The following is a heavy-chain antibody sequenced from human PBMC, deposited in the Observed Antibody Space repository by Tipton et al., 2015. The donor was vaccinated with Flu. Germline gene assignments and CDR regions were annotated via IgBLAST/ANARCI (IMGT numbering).Heavy chain of an antibody. J-gene: IGHJ6*02. V-gene: IGHV3-33*01. Sequence: SGFTFRSYGMQWVRQAPGEGLEWVAFIWYDGGNIHYAGSVRGRFTISRDNSKNTLYLQMNSLRVEDTAVYYCAREGPVDYGMDVWGQGTTVTVSS. CDR3: AREGPVDYGMDV. CDR1: GFTFRSYG. CDR2: IWYDGGNI.